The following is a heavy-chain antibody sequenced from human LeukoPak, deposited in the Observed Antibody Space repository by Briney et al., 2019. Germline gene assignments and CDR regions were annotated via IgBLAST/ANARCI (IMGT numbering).Heavy chain of an antibody. D-gene: IGHD5-18*01. CDR3: ARDVSYGYNWFDP. CDR1: GFTFSSNY. Sequence: GGSLRLSCAASGFTFSSNYMSWVRQAPGKGLEWVSVIYSGGSTYYADSVKGRFTISRDNSKNTLYLQMNSLRAEDTAVYYCARDVSYGYNWFDPWGQGTLVTVSS. J-gene: IGHJ5*02. V-gene: IGHV3-53*01. CDR2: IYSGGST.